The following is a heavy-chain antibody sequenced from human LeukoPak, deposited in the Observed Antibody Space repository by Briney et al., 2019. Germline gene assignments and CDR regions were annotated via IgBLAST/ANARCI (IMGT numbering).Heavy chain of an antibody. CDR3: AKDTRINDYYDSSGYDY. CDR1: GFTFSSYA. D-gene: IGHD3-22*01. Sequence: GGSLRLSCAASGFTFSSYAMSWVGQAPGTGLEWVSGLGGSGGSTYYADSVKGRFTISRDNSKNTLFLQMNSLRAEDTAVYYCAKDTRINDYYDSSGYDYWGQGTLVTVSS. J-gene: IGHJ4*02. V-gene: IGHV3-23*01. CDR2: LGGSGGST.